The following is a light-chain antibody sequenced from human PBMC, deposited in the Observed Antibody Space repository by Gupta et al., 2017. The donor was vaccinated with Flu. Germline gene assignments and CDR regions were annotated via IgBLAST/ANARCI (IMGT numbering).Light chain of an antibody. CDR2: DVS. CDR1: SSDVGGYDY. CDR3: KSFASSIAYV. V-gene: IGLV2-14*03. Sequence: TISCTGTSSDVGGYDYVSWYQQYPGKAPKLIIYDVSHRPSGVSNRFSGSKSGSTASLTISGLQAADEADYYCKSFASSIAYVFGTGTKVTVL. J-gene: IGLJ1*01.